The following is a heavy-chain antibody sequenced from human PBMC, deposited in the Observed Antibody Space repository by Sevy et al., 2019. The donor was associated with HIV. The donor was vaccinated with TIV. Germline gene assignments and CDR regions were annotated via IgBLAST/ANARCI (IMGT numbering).Heavy chain of an antibody. CDR2: VSYDGSNK. Sequence: LSLTCAASGFTFSSYGMHWVRQAPGKGLEWVAVVSYDGSNKYYADSVKGRFTISRDNSKNTLYLQMNILRAEDTAVYYCAKDGVLLWFGELSYWGQGTLVTVSS. D-gene: IGHD3-10*01. CDR1: GFTFSSYG. V-gene: IGHV3-30*18. J-gene: IGHJ4*02. CDR3: AKDGVLLWFGELSY.